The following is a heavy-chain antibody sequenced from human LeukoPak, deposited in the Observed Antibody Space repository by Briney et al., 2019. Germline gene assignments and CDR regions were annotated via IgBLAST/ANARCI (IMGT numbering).Heavy chain of an antibody. CDR2: ISAYNGNT. J-gene: IGHJ4*02. V-gene: IGHV1-18*01. D-gene: IGHD6-13*01. CDR3: ARDRTGGSSWWVY. CDR1: GYTFTIYG. Sequence: GASVKVSCTASGYTFTIYGISWVSQAPGQGLEWMGWISAYNGNTNYAQKLQGRVTMTTDTSTSTAYMELRSLRSDDTAVYYCARDRTGGSSWWVYWGQGTLVTVSS.